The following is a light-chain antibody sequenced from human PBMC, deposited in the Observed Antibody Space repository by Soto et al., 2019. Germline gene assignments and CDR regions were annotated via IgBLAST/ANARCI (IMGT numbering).Light chain of an antibody. CDR3: QQRSNWPPS. J-gene: IGKJ4*01. V-gene: IGKV3-11*01. CDR2: DAS. CDR1: QSVSSY. Sequence: EIVLTQSPATLSLSPGERATLSCRASQSVSSYIAWYQQKPGQAPRLLIYDASNRATGIPARFSGSGSGTDFTLTISGLEPEDFAVYYCQQRSNWPPSFGGGTKVEIK.